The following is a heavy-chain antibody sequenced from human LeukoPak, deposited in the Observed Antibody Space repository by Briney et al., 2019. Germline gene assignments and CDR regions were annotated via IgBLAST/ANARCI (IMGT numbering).Heavy chain of an antibody. J-gene: IGHJ2*01. CDR1: GFSFKTSD. Sequence: GGSLRLSCAASGFSFKTSDMNWVRQGPGKGLEWVAHITETGDITYHADSVRGRFTISRDNSKNTVYLQMSSLRGEDTAVYYCARSVTGYWYFDLWGRGTLVTVSS. D-gene: IGHD6-19*01. V-gene: IGHV3-23*01. CDR2: ITETGDIT. CDR3: ARSVTGYWYFDL.